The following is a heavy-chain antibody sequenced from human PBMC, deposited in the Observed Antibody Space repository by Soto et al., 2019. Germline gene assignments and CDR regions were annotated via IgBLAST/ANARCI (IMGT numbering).Heavy chain of an antibody. D-gene: IGHD2-21*02. Sequence: GGSLRLSCAASGFTFSDYAMQWVRQAPGKGLEWVAVISYDESSKYYADSVKGRFTISRDNSKNTVYLQMNSLRAEDTAVYYCARANVPYCRADCYWGLDYWGQGTLVTVSS. CDR1: GFTFSDYA. CDR2: ISYDESSK. CDR3: ARANVPYCRADCYWGLDY. V-gene: IGHV3-30-3*01. J-gene: IGHJ4*02.